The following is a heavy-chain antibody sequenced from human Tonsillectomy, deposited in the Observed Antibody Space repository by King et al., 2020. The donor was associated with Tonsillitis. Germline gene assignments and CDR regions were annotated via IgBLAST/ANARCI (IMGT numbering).Heavy chain of an antibody. J-gene: IGHJ4*02. Sequence: QLVQSGAEVKKPGASVKVSCKASGYTFTDYGVSWVRQAPGQGLEWMGWISTYNGNTNYAQKLQGRVTMTTDTSTSTAYMGLRGLRSDDTVVYYCGRIYCGGDCYSGPWDYWGQGTLVTVSS. CDR2: ISTYNGNT. CDR1: GYTFTDYG. CDR3: GRIYCGGDCYSGPWDY. D-gene: IGHD2-21*02. V-gene: IGHV1-18*01.